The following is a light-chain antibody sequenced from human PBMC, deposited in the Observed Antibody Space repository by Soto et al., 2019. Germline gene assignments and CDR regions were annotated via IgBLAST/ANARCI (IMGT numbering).Light chain of an antibody. CDR2: GAS. CDR1: QSVSSSY. Sequence: ENVLTQSPGTLSLSPGERATLSCRASQSVSSSYLTWYQQKPGQAPRLLIYGASSRATDIPDRFSGSGSGTHLPLTISTLEPEGCAVYYCQQYDSSPGTFGQGTKLEI. V-gene: IGKV3-20*01. CDR3: QQYDSSPGT. J-gene: IGKJ2*02.